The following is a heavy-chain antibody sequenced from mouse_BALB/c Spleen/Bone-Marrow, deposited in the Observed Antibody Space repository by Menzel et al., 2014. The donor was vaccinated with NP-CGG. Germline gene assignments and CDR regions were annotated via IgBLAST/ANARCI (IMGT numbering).Heavy chain of an antibody. CDR3: TRETTAVADFDY. J-gene: IGHJ2*01. Sequence: EVQLVESGPDLVKPSQSLSLTCTVTGYSITSGYGWHWIRQFPGNKLEWMGYIHYRGSTDYNPSLKSRISITRDTSKSQFSLQLNSVTTEDTATYYCTRETTAVADFDYWGQGATLTVTS. V-gene: IGHV3-1*02. D-gene: IGHD1-1*01. CDR2: IHYRGST. CDR1: GYSITSGYG.